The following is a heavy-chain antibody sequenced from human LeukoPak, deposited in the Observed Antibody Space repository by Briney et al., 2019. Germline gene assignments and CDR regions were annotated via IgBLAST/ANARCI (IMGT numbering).Heavy chain of an antibody. CDR3: ARGYGSGSYYSPPPATEYFQH. V-gene: IGHV4-61*01. J-gene: IGHJ1*01. CDR1: GGSIDSSNYY. CDR2: IYYTGST. Sequence: SETLSLTCTVSGGSIDSSNYYWSWIRQPPGEGLEWVGYIYYTGSTNYNPSLKSRVTISVDTSKSQFSLKLSSVTAADTAVYYCARGYGSGSYYSPPPATEYFQHWGQGTLVTVSS. D-gene: IGHD3-10*01.